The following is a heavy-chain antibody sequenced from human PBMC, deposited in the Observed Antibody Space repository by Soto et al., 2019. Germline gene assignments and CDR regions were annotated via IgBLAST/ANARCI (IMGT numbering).Heavy chain of an antibody. V-gene: IGHV3-30*18. Sequence: QVQLVESGGGVVQPGRSLRLSCAASGFTFSRYAMHWVRQAPGKGLEWVAVISYDGSNKYYADSVKGRFTISRDNSKNTQYPQMNSLRAEDTAVYYCAKEGQYYDILPGYRSYYGMDVWGQGTTVTVSS. CDR3: AKEGQYYDILPGYRSYYGMDV. CDR2: ISYDGSNK. J-gene: IGHJ6*02. D-gene: IGHD3-9*01. CDR1: GFTFSRYA.